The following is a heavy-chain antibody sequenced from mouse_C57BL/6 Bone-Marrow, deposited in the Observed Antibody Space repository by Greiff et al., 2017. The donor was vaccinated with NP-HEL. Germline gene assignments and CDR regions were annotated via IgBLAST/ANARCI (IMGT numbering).Heavy chain of an antibody. CDR2: IDPEDGET. CDR3: ARGRGCNYGDCNWYFDV. D-gene: IGHD2-1*01. CDR1: GFNIKDYY. J-gene: IGHJ1*03. V-gene: IGHV14-2*01. Sequence: EVQLQQSGAELVKPGASVKLSCTASGFNIKDYYMHWVKQRTEQGLEWIGRIDPEDGETKYAPKFQGKSTITADTSSNTAYLQLSSLTSEDTAVYYCARGRGCNYGDCNWYFDVWGTGTTVTVSS.